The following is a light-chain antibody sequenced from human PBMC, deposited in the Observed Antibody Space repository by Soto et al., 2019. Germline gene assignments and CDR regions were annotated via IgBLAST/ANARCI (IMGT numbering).Light chain of an antibody. V-gene: IGKV1-5*03. Sequence: DIQMTQSPSTLSASVGDRVTITCRAIQSISCWLAWYQQKPGKAPKLMIYKASSFESGVPSRFSGSGSGTEFTLTISSLQPDDFATYYCQQYNSYLFTFGPGTKVDIK. CDR2: KAS. CDR3: QQYNSYLFT. CDR1: QSISCW. J-gene: IGKJ3*01.